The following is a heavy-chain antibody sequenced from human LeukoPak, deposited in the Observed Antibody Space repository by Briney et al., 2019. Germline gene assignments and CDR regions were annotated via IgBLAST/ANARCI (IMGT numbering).Heavy chain of an antibody. D-gene: IGHD1-26*01. Sequence: ASVKVSCKASGYTFTSYYMHWVRQAPGQGLEWMGIINPSGGSTSYAQKFQGRVTMTRDMSTSTVYMELSSLRSEDTAVYYCAAPGELRQPKEYYYYYMDVWGKGTTVTVSS. CDR1: GYTFTSYY. CDR2: INPSGGST. CDR3: AAPGELRQPKEYYYYYMDV. V-gene: IGHV1-46*01. J-gene: IGHJ6*03.